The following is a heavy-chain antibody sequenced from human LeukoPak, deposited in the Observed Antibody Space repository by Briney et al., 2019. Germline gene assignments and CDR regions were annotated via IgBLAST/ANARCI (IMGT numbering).Heavy chain of an antibody. D-gene: IGHD3-16*02. Sequence: PSETLSLTCTVSGGSISSYYWSWIRQPPGKGLEWIGYIYYSGSTNYNPSLKSRVTISVDTSKNQFSLKLSSVTAADTAVYYCARLRLRLGELSLYKGGRVGFDYWGQGTLVTVSS. CDR2: IYYSGST. CDR3: ARLRLRLGELSLYKGGRVGFDY. CDR1: GGSISSYY. J-gene: IGHJ4*02. V-gene: IGHV4-59*12.